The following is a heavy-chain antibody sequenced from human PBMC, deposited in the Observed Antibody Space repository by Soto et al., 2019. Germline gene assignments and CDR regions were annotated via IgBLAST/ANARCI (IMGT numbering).Heavy chain of an antibody. Sequence: ASVKVSCKTSGYTFTNYYIHWVRQAPGQGLEWMGVINPSGISTTYAQKFQGRVTMTRDTSTSTVYMDLSSLRPEDTAVYFCARVPVSYRAPCSGGSCYLFEYWGQGTLVTVSS. V-gene: IGHV1-46*01. CDR3: ARVPVSYRAPCSGGSCYLFEY. CDR2: INPSGIST. D-gene: IGHD2-15*01. J-gene: IGHJ4*02. CDR1: GYTFTNYY.